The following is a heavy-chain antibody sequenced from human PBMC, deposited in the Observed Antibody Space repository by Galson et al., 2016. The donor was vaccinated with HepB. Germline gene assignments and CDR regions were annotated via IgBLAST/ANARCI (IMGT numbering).Heavy chain of an antibody. J-gene: IGHJ4*02. V-gene: IGHV2-5*02. Sequence: PALVKPTQTLTLTCTFSGFSLSTSGVGVGWIRQPPGKALEWLALIYWDDDKRYSPSLKSRLTITKDTSENQVVLTMTNMDPVDTATYYCAQWPSFYNYFDSWGQGILVTVSS. CDR1: GFSLSTSGVG. CDR2: IYWDDDK. D-gene: IGHD2/OR15-2a*01. CDR3: AQWPSFYNYFDS.